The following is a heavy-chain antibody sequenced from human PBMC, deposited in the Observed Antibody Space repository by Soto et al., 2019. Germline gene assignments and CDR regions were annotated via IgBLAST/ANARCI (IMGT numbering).Heavy chain of an antibody. CDR2: IIPIFGTT. J-gene: IGHJ5*02. V-gene: IGHV1-69*06. D-gene: IGHD3-22*01. CDR3: ARDRTDSGYYTNWLDP. Sequence: QVHLMQSGAEVKKPGSSVKVSCKASGGTFGSDAITWVRQAPGQGLEWVGRIIPIFGTTNYAQNLQGRVTISADKPTLTSYTELHSLTSDDTALYYCARDRTDSGYYTNWLDPWGQGTQVTVSS. CDR1: GGTFGSDA.